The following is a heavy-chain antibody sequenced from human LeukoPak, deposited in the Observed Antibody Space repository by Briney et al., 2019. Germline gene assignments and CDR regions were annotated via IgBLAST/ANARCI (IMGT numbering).Heavy chain of an antibody. CDR1: AYTFTFYT. J-gene: IGHJ4*02. CDR3: AKKVRGASRPLDF. CDR2: TRPEERDT. D-gene: IGHD5-12*01. V-gene: IGHV1-2*02. Sequence: ASVKVSFNASAYTFTFYTIHWVRQAPAQGLGLMGWTRPEERDTGYAHKFQGRFTMTSETSISTAYMELSSLRSDDTAVYYCAKKVRGASRPLDFWGQGTLVSVSS.